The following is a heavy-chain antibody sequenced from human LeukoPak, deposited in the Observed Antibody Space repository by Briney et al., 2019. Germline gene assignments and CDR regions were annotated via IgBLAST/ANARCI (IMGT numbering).Heavy chain of an antibody. CDR2: IKQDGSEK. J-gene: IGHJ4*02. V-gene: IGHV3-7*01. CDR3: ARARFKGRFDY. Sequence: GGSLRLSCAASEFTFSSYWMSWVRQAPGKGLEWVANIKQDGSEKYYVDSVKGRFTISRDNAKNSLYLQMNSLRAEDTAVYYCARARFKGRFDYWGQGTLVTVSS. CDR1: EFTFSSYW.